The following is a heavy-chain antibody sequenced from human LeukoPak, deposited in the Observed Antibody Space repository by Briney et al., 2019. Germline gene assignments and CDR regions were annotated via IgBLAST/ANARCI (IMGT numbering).Heavy chain of an antibody. CDR3: ARGPQLLRYFDWLLDY. CDR1: GYTFTSYG. Sequence: ASVKVSCKASGYTFTSYGISWVRQAPGQGLEWMGWISAYNGNTNYAQELQGRVTMTTDTSTSTAYMELRSLRSDDTAVYYCARGPQLLRYFDWLLDYWGQGTLVTVSS. CDR2: ISAYNGNT. J-gene: IGHJ4*02. V-gene: IGHV1-18*01. D-gene: IGHD3-9*01.